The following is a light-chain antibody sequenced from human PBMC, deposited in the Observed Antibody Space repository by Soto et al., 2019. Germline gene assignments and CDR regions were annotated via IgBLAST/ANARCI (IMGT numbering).Light chain of an antibody. CDR2: GAS. Sequence: ETVLTQSPGTLSLSPGEGPTSSSRAGRGVTASSLAWYQQKLGQAPRLLIYGASSRATGIPDRFSGSGSGTDFTLTISRLEPEDFAVYYCQQYGSSPFTFGPGTKVDIK. CDR3: QQYGSSPFT. V-gene: IGKV3-20*01. CDR1: RGVTASS. J-gene: IGKJ3*01.